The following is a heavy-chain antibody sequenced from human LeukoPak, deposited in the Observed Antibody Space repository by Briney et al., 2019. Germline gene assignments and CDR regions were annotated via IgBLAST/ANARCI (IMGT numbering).Heavy chain of an antibody. CDR3: ASTIVTAMVNY. CDR2: IYYSGST. V-gene: IGHV4-39*01. D-gene: IGHD5-18*01. J-gene: IGHJ4*02. Sequence: SETLSLTCTVSGGSISSSSYYWGWICQPPGKGLAWIGSIYYSGSTYYNPSLKSRVTISVDTSKNQFSLKLSSVTAADAAVYYCASTIVTAMVNYWGQGTLVTVSS. CDR1: GGSISSSSYY.